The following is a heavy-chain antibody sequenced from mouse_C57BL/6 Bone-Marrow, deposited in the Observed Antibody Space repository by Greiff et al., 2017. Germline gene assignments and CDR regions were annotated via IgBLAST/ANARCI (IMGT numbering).Heavy chain of an antibody. V-gene: IGHV5-6*02. Sequence: EVKLVESGGDLVKPGGSLKLSCAASGFTFSSYGMSWVRQTPDKRLEWVATISSGGSYTYYPDSVKGRFTISRDNAKNTLYLQMSSLKSEDTAMDYCARRGYLLDYWGQGTTLTVSS. D-gene: IGHD5-1*01. CDR2: ISSGGSYT. CDR1: GFTFSSYG. J-gene: IGHJ2*01. CDR3: ARRGYLLDY.